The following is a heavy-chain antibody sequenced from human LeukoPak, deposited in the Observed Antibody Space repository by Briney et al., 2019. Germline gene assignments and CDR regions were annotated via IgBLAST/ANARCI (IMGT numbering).Heavy chain of an antibody. V-gene: IGHV4-59*08. Sequence: PETLSLTCTVSGGSISSYYWSWIRQPPGKGLEWIGYIYYSGSTNYNPSLKSRVTISVDTSKNQFSLKLSSVTAADTAVYYCARHYYGSGSYFDYWGQGTLVAVSS. CDR1: GGSISSYY. CDR3: ARHYYGSGSYFDY. D-gene: IGHD3-10*01. J-gene: IGHJ4*02. CDR2: IYYSGST.